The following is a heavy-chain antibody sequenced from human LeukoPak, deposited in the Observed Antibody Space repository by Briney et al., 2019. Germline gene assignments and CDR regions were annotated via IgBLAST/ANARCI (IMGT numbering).Heavy chain of an antibody. V-gene: IGHV3-21*01. J-gene: IGHJ4*02. CDR2: ISSSSSYI. CDR1: GFTFSSYS. D-gene: IGHD3-9*01. Sequence: GGSLRLSCAASGFTFSSYSMNWVRQAPGKGLEWVSSISSSSSYIYYADSVKGRFTISRDNAKNSLYLQMNSLGAEDTAVYYCARDRYYDILTGYHYFDYWGQGTLVTVSS. CDR3: ARDRYYDILTGYHYFDY.